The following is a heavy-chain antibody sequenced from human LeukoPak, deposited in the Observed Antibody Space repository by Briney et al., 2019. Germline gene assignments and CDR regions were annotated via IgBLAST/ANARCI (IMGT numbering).Heavy chain of an antibody. Sequence: SETLSLTCTVSGGSISSSSYYWGWIRQPPGKGLEWIGSIYYSGSTYYNPSLKSRVTISVDTSKNQFSLKLISVTAADTAVYYCARRCSSTSIHDAFDIWGQGTMVTVSS. CDR2: IYYSGST. V-gene: IGHV4-39*01. J-gene: IGHJ3*02. CDR1: GGSISSSSYY. CDR3: ARRCSSTSIHDAFDI. D-gene: IGHD2-2*01.